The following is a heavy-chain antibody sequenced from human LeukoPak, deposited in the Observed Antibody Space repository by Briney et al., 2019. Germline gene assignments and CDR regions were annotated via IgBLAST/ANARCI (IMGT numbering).Heavy chain of an antibody. CDR3: AKLTTAVAGLFDY. D-gene: IGHD6-19*01. J-gene: IGHJ4*02. V-gene: IGHV3-23*01. CDR2: ISGSGGTT. CDR1: GFTFSSYA. Sequence: GGSLRLSCAASGFTFSSYAMSWVRQAPGKGLEWVSGISGSGGTTSYTDSVKGRFTISRDNSKNTVFLEMNNLRAEDTAVYYCAKLTTAVAGLFDYWGQGTLVTVSS.